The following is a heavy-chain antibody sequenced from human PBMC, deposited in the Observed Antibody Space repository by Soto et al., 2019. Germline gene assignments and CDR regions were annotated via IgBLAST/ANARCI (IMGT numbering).Heavy chain of an antibody. V-gene: IGHV4-59*01. Sequence: QVQLQESGPGLVKPSETLSLTCTVSGGSISSYSWSWVRQPPGEGLEWIANICNSGGTNYNPSLKSRVVISVDTSRNQFSLKLISVTAADTAVYYCARGVGRYGSNLDYWGQGTLVTVSS. CDR3: ARGVGRYGSNLDY. CDR1: GGSISSYS. D-gene: IGHD1-26*01. CDR2: ICNSGGT. J-gene: IGHJ4*02.